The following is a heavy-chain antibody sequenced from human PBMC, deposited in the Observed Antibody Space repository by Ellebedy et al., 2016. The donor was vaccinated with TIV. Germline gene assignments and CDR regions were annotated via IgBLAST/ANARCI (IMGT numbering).Heavy chain of an antibody. D-gene: IGHD2-15*01. CDR2: SVAIFRTV. CDR3: ARARDYAHGGRYPIYFFDS. Sequence: SVKVSCKASGGPFSSNAISWVRQAPGQGLEWMGGSVAIFRTVNYAQKFQGKITITADEFGSTVYMALSSLTSEDTAVYYCARARDYAHGGRYPIYFFDSWGQGTLVTVSS. J-gene: IGHJ4*02. CDR1: GGPFSSNA. V-gene: IGHV1-69*13.